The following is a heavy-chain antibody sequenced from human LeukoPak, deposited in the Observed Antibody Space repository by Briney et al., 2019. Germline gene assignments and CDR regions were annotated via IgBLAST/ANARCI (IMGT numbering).Heavy chain of an antibody. CDR3: ARYFYDISGYPYYFDY. D-gene: IGHD3-22*01. V-gene: IGHV3-53*01. CDR1: GFTVSSNY. CDR2: IYSGGST. Sequence: QPGGSLRLSCVASGFTVSSNYMSWVRQAPGKGLEWVSVIYSGGSTYYADSVKGRFTISKDNSKNTLYLQMNSLRAEDTAVYYCARYFYDISGYPYYFDYWGQGTLVTVSS. J-gene: IGHJ4*02.